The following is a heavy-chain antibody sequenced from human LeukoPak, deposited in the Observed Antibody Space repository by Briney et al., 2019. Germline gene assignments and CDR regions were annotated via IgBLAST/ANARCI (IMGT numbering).Heavy chain of an antibody. V-gene: IGHV4-59*01. J-gene: IGHJ4*02. CDR3: ASGGGSTYDY. Sequence: SETLSLTCTVSGGSISGYYWSWLRQPPGKGLEWIGYIFTGGRSNYNPSLKSRVTISVDTSKNQYSLKLSPVIAAETAVYYCASGGGSTYDYWGQGTLVTVSS. CDR2: IFTGGRS. CDR1: GGSISGYY. D-gene: IGHD6-13*01.